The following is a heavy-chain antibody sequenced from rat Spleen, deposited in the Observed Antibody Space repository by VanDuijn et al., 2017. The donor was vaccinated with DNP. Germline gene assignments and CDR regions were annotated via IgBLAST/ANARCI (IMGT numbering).Heavy chain of an antibody. CDR2: ISSNGANT. CDR3: STADYSSY. CDR1: GFTFSNFP. Sequence: EVQLVESGGGLVQPGRSLKLSCAASGFTFSNFPVAWVRQAPTKGLEWVATISSNGANTYYRDSVKGRFTISRDNTENTLYLQMDSLRSEDTATYYCSTADYSSYWGQGTLVTVSS. D-gene: IGHD1-2*01. J-gene: IGHJ3*01. V-gene: IGHV5-27*01.